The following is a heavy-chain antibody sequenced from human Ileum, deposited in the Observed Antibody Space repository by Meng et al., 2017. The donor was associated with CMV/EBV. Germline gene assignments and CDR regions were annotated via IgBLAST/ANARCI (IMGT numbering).Heavy chain of an antibody. D-gene: IGHD3-9*01. V-gene: IGHV6-1*01. CDR3: ATDWDLNY. CDR1: GDTVSRNSFV. Sequence: QVQWPLAGSGLREPLPTSFLTCAVSGDTVSRNSFVCNWIRRSPSRGLEWLGRTFYKSTYYNDYAVSVKSRIIINADTSNNQLSLQLNSVSPDDTAVYYCATDWDLNYWGQGILVTVSS. CDR2: TFYKSTYYN. J-gene: IGHJ4*02.